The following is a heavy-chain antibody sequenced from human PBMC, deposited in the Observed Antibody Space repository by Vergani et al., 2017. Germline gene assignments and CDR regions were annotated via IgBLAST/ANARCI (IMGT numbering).Heavy chain of an antibody. CDR3: AKDMRGSYLFGYFDL. CDR1: GFTFSSYA. V-gene: IGHV3-9*01. D-gene: IGHD1-26*01. Sequence: EVQLLESGGGLVQPGGSLRLSCAASGFTFSSYAMSWVRQAPGKGLEWVSGISWNSGSIGDADSVKGRFTISRDNAKNSLYLQINSLRAEDTALYYCAKDMRGSYLFGYFDLWGRGTLVTVSS. CDR2: ISWNSGSI. J-gene: IGHJ2*01.